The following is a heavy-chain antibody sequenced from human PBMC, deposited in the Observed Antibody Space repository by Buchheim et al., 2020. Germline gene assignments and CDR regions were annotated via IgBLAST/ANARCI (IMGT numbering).Heavy chain of an antibody. CDR1: GFSFSTYG. Sequence: VQLVESGGGVVQPGRSLRLSCAASGFSFSTYGIHWVRQAPGKGLVWVSRINSDGSSTSYADSVKGRFTISRDNAKNTLYLQMNSLRAEDTAVYYCAREAITMVQGVIGPPDYWGQGTL. CDR3: AREAITMVQGVIGPPDY. V-gene: IGHV3-74*01. CDR2: INSDGSST. D-gene: IGHD3-10*01. J-gene: IGHJ4*02.